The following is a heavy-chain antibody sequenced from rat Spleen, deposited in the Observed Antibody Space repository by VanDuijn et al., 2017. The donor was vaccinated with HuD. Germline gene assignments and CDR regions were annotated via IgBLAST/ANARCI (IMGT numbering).Heavy chain of an antibody. J-gene: IGHJ2*01. Sequence: EVQLLESGGGLVQPGRSLKLSCAASGFAFSDYAMAWVRQAPRKGLEWVAYISNDGSSTYYRDSVKGRFTLSRENSKSTLYLQMDSLRSEDTATYYCSRPYSSPLYFDYWGQGVMLTVSS. CDR3: SRPYSSPLYFDY. CDR1: GFAFSDYA. CDR2: ISNDGSST. V-gene: IGHV5-7*01. D-gene: IGHD1-2*01.